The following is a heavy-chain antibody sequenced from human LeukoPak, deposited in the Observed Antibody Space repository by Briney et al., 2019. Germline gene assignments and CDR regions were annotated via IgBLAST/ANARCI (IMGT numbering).Heavy chain of an antibody. CDR1: GFTFSSYW. CDR3: ATQGLQLPNAFDI. D-gene: IGHD2-2*01. J-gene: IGHJ3*02. CDR2: IKQDGSEK. V-gene: IGHV3-7*01. Sequence: QSGGSLRLSCAASGFTFSSYWLSWVRQAPGKGLEWVANIKQDGSEKYYVDSVKGRFTISRDNAKNSLYLQMNSLRAEDTAVYYCATQGLQLPNAFDIWGQGTMVTVSS.